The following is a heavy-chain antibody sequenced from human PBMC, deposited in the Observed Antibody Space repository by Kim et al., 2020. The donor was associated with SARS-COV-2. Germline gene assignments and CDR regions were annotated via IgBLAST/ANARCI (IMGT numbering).Heavy chain of an antibody. CDR2: ISGSGGSK. Sequence: GGSLRLSCAASGLTFSSYAMSWVRQAPGKGLEWVSAISGSGGSKYYPNSVKGRFTVSRDNSKNTLYLQMNSLRAEDSAIYYCAKVQSFDWFMPFQYWGQGTLVTVSS. J-gene: IGHJ4*02. CDR1: GLTFSSYA. V-gene: IGHV3-23*01. CDR3: AKVQSFDWFMPFQY. D-gene: IGHD3-9*01.